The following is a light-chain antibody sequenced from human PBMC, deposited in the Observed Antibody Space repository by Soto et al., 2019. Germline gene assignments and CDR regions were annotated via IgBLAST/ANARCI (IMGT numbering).Light chain of an antibody. J-gene: IGKJ4*01. CDR2: DAS. CDR3: LQHNSYPLLT. CDR1: QSISMW. Sequence: DIQMAQSPSTLSSSVGDSVTISCRASQSISMWLAWYQQKPGKAPYLLIYDASNLESGVPSRFSGSGSGTEFTLTISSLQPEDFATYYCLQHNSYPLLTFGGGTKVDIK. V-gene: IGKV1-5*01.